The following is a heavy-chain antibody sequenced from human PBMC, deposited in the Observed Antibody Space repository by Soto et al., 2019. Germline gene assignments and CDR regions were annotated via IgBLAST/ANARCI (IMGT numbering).Heavy chain of an antibody. CDR1: GFTFSSYA. J-gene: IGHJ3*02. D-gene: IGHD1-1*01. CDR3: ARDVGKLKLSAFDI. V-gene: IGHV3-64*01. Sequence: GGSLRLSCAASGFTFSSYAMHWVRQAPGKGLEYVSAISSNGGSTYYANSVKGRFTISRDNSKNTLYLQMGSLRAEDMAVYYCARDVGKLKLSAFDIWGQGTMVPVSS. CDR2: ISSNGGST.